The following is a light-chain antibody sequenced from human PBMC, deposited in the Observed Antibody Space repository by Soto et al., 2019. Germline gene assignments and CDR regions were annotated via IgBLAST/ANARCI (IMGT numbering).Light chain of an antibody. CDR1: SGDVGGYNY. J-gene: IGLJ3*02. V-gene: IGLV2-14*01. CDR3: SSYTRNIAGVV. CDR2: DVS. Sequence: QSALIQPASVSGSPGQSITISCTGTSGDVGGYNYVSWYQQHPGKAPKLMIYDVSNRPSGVSNRFSGSKSGNTASLTISGLQAEDEADYYCSSYTRNIAGVVFGGGTKLTVL.